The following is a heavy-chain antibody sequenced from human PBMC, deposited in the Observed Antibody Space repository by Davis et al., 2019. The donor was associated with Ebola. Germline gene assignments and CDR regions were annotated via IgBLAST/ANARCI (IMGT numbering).Heavy chain of an antibody. CDR2: ISSSSSTI. Sequence: GESLKISCAASGFTFSSYSMNWVRQAPGKGLEWVSYISSSSSTIYYADSVKGRFTISRDNAKNSLYLQMNSLRDEDTAVYYCAKGLRYFDWLLSTASDAFDIWGQGTMVTVSS. D-gene: IGHD3-9*01. J-gene: IGHJ3*02. CDR3: AKGLRYFDWLLSTASDAFDI. CDR1: GFTFSSYS. V-gene: IGHV3-48*02.